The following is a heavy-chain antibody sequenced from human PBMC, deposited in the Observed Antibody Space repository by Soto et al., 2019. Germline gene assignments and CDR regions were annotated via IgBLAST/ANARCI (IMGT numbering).Heavy chain of an antibody. Sequence: PGGSLRLSCAASGFTVSSNYMSWVRQAPGKGLEWVSVIYSGGSTYYADSVKGRFTISRDNSKNTLYLQMNSLRAEDTAVYYCARDHPPYDYVSGTPSGMDVWGQGTTVTVAS. CDR3: ARDHPPYDYVSGTPSGMDV. D-gene: IGHD3-10*01. CDR1: GFTVSSNY. J-gene: IGHJ6*02. V-gene: IGHV3-53*01. CDR2: IYSGGST.